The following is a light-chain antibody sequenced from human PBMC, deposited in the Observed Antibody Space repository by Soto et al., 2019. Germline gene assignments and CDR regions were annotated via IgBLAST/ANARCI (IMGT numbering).Light chain of an antibody. CDR2: EVS. V-gene: IGLV2-23*02. CDR1: SSDVGSSNL. J-gene: IGLJ2*01. Sequence: QSALTQPASVSGSPGQSITISCTGASSDVGSSNLVSWYQQHPGKAPKLMIYEVSKRPSGVSNRFSGSKSGDTASLTISGLQAEDEAGYYFCPYSGFANLVFGRGTKLTVL. CDR3: CPYSGFANLV.